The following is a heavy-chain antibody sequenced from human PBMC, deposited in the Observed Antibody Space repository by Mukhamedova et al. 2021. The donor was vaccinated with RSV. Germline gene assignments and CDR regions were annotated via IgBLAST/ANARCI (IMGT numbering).Heavy chain of an antibody. CDR2: ISYDGSNK. CDR3: AKGAWSSGRLNYFDY. D-gene: IGHD6-19*01. J-gene: IGHJ4*02. Sequence: MHWVRQAPGKGLEWVAVISYDGSNKYYADSVRGRFTISRDNSKNTLYLQVNSLRAEDTAVYYCAKGAWSSGRLNYFDYWGQG. V-gene: IGHV3-30*18.